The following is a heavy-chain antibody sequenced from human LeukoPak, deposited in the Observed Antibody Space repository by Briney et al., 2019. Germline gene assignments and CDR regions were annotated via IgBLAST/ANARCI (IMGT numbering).Heavy chain of an antibody. CDR2: ISGSGGST. D-gene: IGHD3-22*01. CDR1: GFRFSDYT. CDR3: AKDRTPHYYDSSDEIDY. J-gene: IGHJ4*02. Sequence: GGSLRLSCAASGFRFSDYTMTWVRQAPGKGPEWVSAISGSGGSTYYADSVKGRFTVSRDNSKNTLYLQMNSLRAEDTAVYYCAKDRTPHYYDSSDEIDYWGQGTLVTVSS. V-gene: IGHV3-23*01.